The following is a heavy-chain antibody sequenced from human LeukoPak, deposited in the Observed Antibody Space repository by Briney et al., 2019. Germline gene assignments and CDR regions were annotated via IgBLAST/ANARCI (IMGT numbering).Heavy chain of an antibody. CDR3: AKDMYDTSGYYPREY. CDR2: ISGSGGST. J-gene: IGHJ4*02. D-gene: IGHD3-22*01. CDR1: GFTFSAYG. Sequence: GGSLRLSCAASGFTFSAYGLSWVRQAPGKGLEWVSTISGSGGSTYYADSVKGHFTISRDNSKNTLYLQINSLRDEDTAVYYCAKDMYDTSGYYPREYWGQGTLVTVSS. V-gene: IGHV3-23*01.